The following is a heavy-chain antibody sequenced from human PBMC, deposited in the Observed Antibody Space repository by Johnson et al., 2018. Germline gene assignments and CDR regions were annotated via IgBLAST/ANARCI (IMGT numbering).Heavy chain of an antibody. Sequence: VQLQESGGGLVQPGESLRLSCTASGITLNTYDIHWIRQAAGKGLEWLSYIRGSGSTIYYADSVKGRFTVSTDTAKDSVILQMNSLRDEDTAVYYCRRWGGNTDIWGQGTMVTVSS. J-gene: IGHJ3*02. D-gene: IGHD2/OR15-2a*01. CDR3: RRWGGNTDI. V-gene: IGHV3-48*02. CDR1: GITLNTYD. CDR2: IRGSGSTI.